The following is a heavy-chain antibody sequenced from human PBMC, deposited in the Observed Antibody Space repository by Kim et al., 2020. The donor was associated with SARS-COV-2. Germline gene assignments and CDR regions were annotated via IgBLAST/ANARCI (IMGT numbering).Heavy chain of an antibody. CDR1: GFTFSSYA. Sequence: GGSLRLSCAASGFTFSSYAMHWVRQAPGKGLEWVAVISYDVSNKYYADSVKGRFTISRDNSKNTLYLQMNSLRAEDTAVYYCARVAYDSSGYYPGVRGPMDVWGKGTTVTVSS. CDR3: ARVAYDSSGYYPGVRGPMDV. J-gene: IGHJ6*03. V-gene: IGHV3-30-3*01. D-gene: IGHD3-22*01. CDR2: ISYDVSNK.